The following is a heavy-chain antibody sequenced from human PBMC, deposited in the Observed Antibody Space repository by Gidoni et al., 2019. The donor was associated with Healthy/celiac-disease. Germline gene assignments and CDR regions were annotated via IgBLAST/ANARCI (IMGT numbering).Heavy chain of an antibody. CDR2: ISYDGSNK. Sequence: QVQLVESGGGVVQPGRSLSLSCAASGFTFSSYALHWVRQAPGKGLEWVAVISYDGSNKYYADSVKGRFTISRDNSKNTLYLQMNSLRAEDTAVYYCARDATVGIRNIGAFDYWGQGTLVTVSS. J-gene: IGHJ4*02. CDR1: GFTFSSYA. CDR3: ARDATVGIRNIGAFDY. V-gene: IGHV3-30-3*01. D-gene: IGHD2-15*01.